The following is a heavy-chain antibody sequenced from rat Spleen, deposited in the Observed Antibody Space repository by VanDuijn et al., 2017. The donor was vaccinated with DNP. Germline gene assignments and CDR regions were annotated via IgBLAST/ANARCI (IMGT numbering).Heavy chain of an antibody. Sequence: QVQLKESGPGLVQPSQTLSLTCTVSGFSLTRDGVTWVRQPPGKGLEWLAAMSSGGVTFYNSALKSRLSISRDTSKSQVFLKMSSLQTEDTAIYYCSRYGEYTALDAWGQGVMVTVSS. CDR1: GFSLTRDG. V-gene: IGHV2S12*01. D-gene: IGHD1-11*01. CDR2: MSSGGVT. J-gene: IGHJ2*01. CDR3: SRYGEYTALDA.